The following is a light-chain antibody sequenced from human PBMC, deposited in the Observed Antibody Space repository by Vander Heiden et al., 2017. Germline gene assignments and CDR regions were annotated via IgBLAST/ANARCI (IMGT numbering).Light chain of an antibody. J-gene: IGKJ2*01. CDR3: QQYYDTPLT. V-gene: IGKV4-1*01. Sequence: DIVMTQSPDSLAVSLGERATINCKSSQNVLYNSNNRNYLAWYQQKPGHPPKLLIYWASTRESGVPDRFSGSGSGTDFTLTISSLQAEDVGVYYCQQYYDTPLTFGQGTKLEIK. CDR2: WAS. CDR1: QNVLYNSNNRNY.